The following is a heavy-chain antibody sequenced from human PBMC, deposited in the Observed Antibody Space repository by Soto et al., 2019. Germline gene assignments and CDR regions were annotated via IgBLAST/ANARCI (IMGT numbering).Heavy chain of an antibody. Sequence: GGSLRLSCVASGFNFCYYTMSWVRQAPGKGLEWVSGISNSGDTIYYADSVKGRFTISRDNFKNTLYLQMNSLRADDTAVYYCAREGSSWSYHAFEIWGQGTMVT. CDR3: AREGSSWSYHAFEI. D-gene: IGHD6-13*01. V-gene: IGHV3-23*01. CDR1: GFNFCYYT. CDR2: ISNSGDTI. J-gene: IGHJ3*02.